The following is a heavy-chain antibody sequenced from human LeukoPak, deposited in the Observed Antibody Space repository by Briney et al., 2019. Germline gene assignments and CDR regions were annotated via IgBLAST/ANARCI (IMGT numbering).Heavy chain of an antibody. CDR3: TSYYFDSCGYPRIDY. CDR2: IRSKANAYAT. D-gene: IGHD3-22*01. J-gene: IGHJ4*02. CDR1: GFTFSGSA. Sequence: GGSLRLSCAASGFTFSGSAIHWVRQASGKGLEWVGRIRSKANAYATAYAASVKGRFTISRDDSMDTAYLQMSSLKTEDTAVYFCTSYYFDSCGYPRIDYWGQGTLVTVSS. V-gene: IGHV3-73*01.